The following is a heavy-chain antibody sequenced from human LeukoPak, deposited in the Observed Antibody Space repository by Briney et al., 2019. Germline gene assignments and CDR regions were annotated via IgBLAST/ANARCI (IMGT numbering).Heavy chain of an antibody. V-gene: IGHV4-4*07. Sequence: SETLSLTCAVYGGSFSGCYWSWIRQPAGKGLEWIGRIYTSGSTNYNPSLKSRVTMSVDTSKNQFSLKLNSVTAADTAVYYCARDSLGYSYGYDAFDIWGQGTMVTVSS. CDR2: IYTSGST. D-gene: IGHD5-18*01. CDR1: GGSFSGCY. CDR3: ARDSLGYSYGYDAFDI. J-gene: IGHJ3*02.